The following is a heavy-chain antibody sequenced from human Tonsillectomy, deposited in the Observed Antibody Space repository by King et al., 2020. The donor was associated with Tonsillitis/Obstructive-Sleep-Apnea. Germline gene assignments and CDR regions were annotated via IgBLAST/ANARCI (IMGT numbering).Heavy chain of an antibody. CDR2: ISWNSGSI. D-gene: IGHD5-12*01. V-gene: IGHV3-9*01. J-gene: IGHJ6*03. CDR3: AKDISATSYYMDV. CDR1: GFTFDDFA. Sequence: VQLVEAGGGLVQPGRSLRLSCAASGFTFDDFAMHWVRQAPGKGLEWVSGISWNSGSIDYADSVKGRFTTSRDNAKTSLYLQMNSLRAEDTALYYCAKDISATSYYMDVWGKGTTVIVSS.